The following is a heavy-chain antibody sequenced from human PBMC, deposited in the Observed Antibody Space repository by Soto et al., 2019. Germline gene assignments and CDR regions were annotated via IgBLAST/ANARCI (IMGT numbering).Heavy chain of an antibody. D-gene: IGHD1-1*01. CDR2: IYSGAFTI. Sequence: PGGSLRLSWAASGFTVSSNYMSWVRQAPGKGLEWVSVIYSGAFTISYAAAVKGRFTISRDDGHNSLFLQMDSLRAEDTALYYCARDTTRLEHWGQGTLVTVSS. J-gene: IGHJ4*02. CDR3: ARDTTRLEH. V-gene: IGHV3-53*01. CDR1: GFTVSSNY.